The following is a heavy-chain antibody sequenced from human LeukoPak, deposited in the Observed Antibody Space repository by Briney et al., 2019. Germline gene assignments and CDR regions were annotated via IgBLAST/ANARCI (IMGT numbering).Heavy chain of an antibody. D-gene: IGHD3-22*01. Sequence: GGSLRLSCAASGFTFSSYSMDWVRQAPGKGLEWVSYISSSSSTIYYADSVKGRFTISRDNAKNSLYLQMNSLRAEDTAVYYCAREGYYDSSGSAFDIWGQGTMVTVSS. CDR2: ISSSSSTI. V-gene: IGHV3-48*01. CDR1: GFTFSSYS. CDR3: AREGYYDSSGSAFDI. J-gene: IGHJ3*02.